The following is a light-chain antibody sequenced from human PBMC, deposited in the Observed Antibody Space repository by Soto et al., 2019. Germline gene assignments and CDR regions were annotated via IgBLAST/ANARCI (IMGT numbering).Light chain of an antibody. J-gene: IGKJ1*01. CDR2: GAS. CDR3: QQRSNWLWT. CDR1: QSVSSSY. Sequence: EIVLTQSPGTLSLSPGERATLSCRASQSVSSSYLAWYQQKPGQAPRLLIYGASSRAPGLPDRFSASGSGTDFTLTISRLEAEDFAVYYCQQRSNWLWTFGQGTKVDIK. V-gene: IGKV3D-20*02.